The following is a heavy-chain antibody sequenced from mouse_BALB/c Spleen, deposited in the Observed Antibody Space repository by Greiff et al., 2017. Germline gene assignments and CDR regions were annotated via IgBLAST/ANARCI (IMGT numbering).Heavy chain of an antibody. Sequence: VQLKESGPGLVKPSQSLSLTCTVTGYSITSDYAWNWIRQFPGNKLEWMGYISYSGSTSYNPSLKSRISITRDTSKNQFFLQLNSVTTEDTATYYCARDGGNQGYAMDYWGQGTSVTVSS. CDR2: ISYSGST. CDR3: ARDGGNQGYAMDY. D-gene: IGHD2-1*01. J-gene: IGHJ4*01. V-gene: IGHV3-2*02. CDR1: GYSITSDYA.